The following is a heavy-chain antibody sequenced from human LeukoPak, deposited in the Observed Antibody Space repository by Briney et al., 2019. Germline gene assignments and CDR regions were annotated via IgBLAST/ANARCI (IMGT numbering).Heavy chain of an antibody. J-gene: IGHJ5*02. Sequence: SETLSLTCTVSGGSISSYYWSWIRQPAGKGLGWIGRIYTSGSTNYKPFLKSRVTMSVDTSKNQFSLKLSSVTAADTAVYYCARGYCSSTSCHNWFDPWGQGTLVTVSS. D-gene: IGHD2-2*01. CDR1: GGSISSYY. CDR3: ARGYCSSTSCHNWFDP. CDR2: IYTSGST. V-gene: IGHV4-4*07.